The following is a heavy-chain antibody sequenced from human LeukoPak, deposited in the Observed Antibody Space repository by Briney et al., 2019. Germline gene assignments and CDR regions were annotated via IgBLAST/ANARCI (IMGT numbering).Heavy chain of an antibody. D-gene: IGHD3-10*01. J-gene: IGHJ5*02. V-gene: IGHV1-2*02. CDR3: ATNILVRDIINWFDP. Sequence: ASVKVSCKASGYSFADYYMHWVRQAPGQGLEWMGWIKPNSGGTRSAQKFQGRVTMTRDTSISTAYMELSSLRYDNTAVYYCATNILVRDIINWFDPWGQGTLVTVSS. CDR2: IKPNSGGT. CDR1: GYSFADYY.